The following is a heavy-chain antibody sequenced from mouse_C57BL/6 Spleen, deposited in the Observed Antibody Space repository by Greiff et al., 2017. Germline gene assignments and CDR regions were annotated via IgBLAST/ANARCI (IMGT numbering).Heavy chain of an antibody. CDR1: GYSFTSDY. J-gene: IGHJ4*01. CDR2: ISYSGST. V-gene: IGHV3-8*01. D-gene: IGHD2-12*01. Sequence: EVQGVESGPGLAKPSQTLSLTCSVTGYSFTSDYWNWIRKFPGNKLEYMGYISYSGSTYYYPSLKSRSSITRDTSKNQYYLQLNSVTTEDTATYYCARLLLGCAMDYWGQGTSVTVSS. CDR3: ARLLLGCAMDY.